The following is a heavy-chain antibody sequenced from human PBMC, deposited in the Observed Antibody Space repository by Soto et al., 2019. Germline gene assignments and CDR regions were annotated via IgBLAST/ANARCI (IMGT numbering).Heavy chain of an antibody. CDR1: GFTFRSYA. CDR3: AKVRPLRDCTSTSCLGAFDI. Sequence: GWSPRLSCAASGFTFRSYAMSWVRQPQGKGLEWVSAITASADTTYYADSVKGRFTISRDNSKNTLYLRMNSLRAEDAAVYYCAKVRPLRDCTSTSCLGAFDIWGQGTMVTVSS. J-gene: IGHJ3*02. V-gene: IGHV3-23*01. CDR2: ITASADTT. D-gene: IGHD2-2*01.